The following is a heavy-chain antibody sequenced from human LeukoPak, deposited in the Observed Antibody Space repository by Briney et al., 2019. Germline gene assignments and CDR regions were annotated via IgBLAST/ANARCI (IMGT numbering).Heavy chain of an antibody. V-gene: IGHV1-2*02. Sequence: ASVKVSCKASGYTFTGYYMHWVRQAPGQRLEWMGWINPNSGGTNYAQKFQGRVTMTRDTSISTAYMELSRLRSDDTAVYYCARGRGFGELFRTQYYYYMDVWGKGTTVTISS. CDR2: INPNSGGT. J-gene: IGHJ6*03. CDR3: ARGRGFGELFRTQYYYYMDV. D-gene: IGHD3-10*01. CDR1: GYTFTGYY.